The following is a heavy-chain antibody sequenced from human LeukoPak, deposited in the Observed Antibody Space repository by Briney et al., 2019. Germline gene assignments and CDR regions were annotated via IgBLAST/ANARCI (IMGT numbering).Heavy chain of an antibody. CDR1: GGSISSYY. J-gene: IGHJ4*02. Sequence: PSETLSLTCTVSGGSISSYYWGWIRQPPGKGLEWIGYIYYSGSTYYNPSLMSRVTISVDTSKNQFSLKLSSVTAADPAVYYCARVPLDILTGYYPGDYWGQGTLVTVSS. D-gene: IGHD3-9*01. CDR3: ARVPLDILTGYYPGDY. V-gene: IGHV4-30-4*08. CDR2: IYYSGST.